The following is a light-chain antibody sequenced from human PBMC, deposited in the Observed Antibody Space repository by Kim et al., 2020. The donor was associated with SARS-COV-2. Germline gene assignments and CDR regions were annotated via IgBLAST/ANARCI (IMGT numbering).Light chain of an antibody. CDR3: QSYNRDNVI. V-gene: IGLV6-57*03. Sequence: KTVTLPGTRSSGSIDDNYVQWYQQRPGGVPTTVIYEDDQRPSGVSDRFSGSIDNSSNSASLTISGLRTEDEADYYCQSYNRDNVIFGGGTQLTVL. J-gene: IGLJ2*01. CDR2: EDD. CDR1: SGSIDDNY.